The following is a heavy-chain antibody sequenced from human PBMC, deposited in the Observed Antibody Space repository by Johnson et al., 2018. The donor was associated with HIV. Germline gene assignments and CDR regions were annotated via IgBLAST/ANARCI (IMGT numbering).Heavy chain of an antibody. V-gene: IGHV3-30*03. CDR2: ISYDGSNK. CDR1: GFTFSSYW. J-gene: IGHJ3*02. D-gene: IGHD6-6*01. CDR3: ARATRSSSSGRHDAFDI. Sequence: VQLVESGGGVVQPGRSLRLSCAASGFTFSSYWMSWVRQAPGKGLEWVAVISYDGSNKYYADSVKGRFTISRDNSKNTLYLQMNSLRAEDTAVYYCARATRSSSSGRHDAFDIWGQGTMVTVSS.